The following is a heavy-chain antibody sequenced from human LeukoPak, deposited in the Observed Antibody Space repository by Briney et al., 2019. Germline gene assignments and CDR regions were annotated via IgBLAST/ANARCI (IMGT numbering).Heavy chain of an antibody. V-gene: IGHV3-74*01. Sequence: GGSLRLSCAASGFTFSSYSMNWVCQAPGKGLVWVSRINSDGSSTSYADSVKGRFTISRDNAKNTLYLQMNSLRAEDTAVYYCAKGPSSGARPGWFDPWGQGTLVTVSS. J-gene: IGHJ5*02. CDR1: GFTFSSYS. CDR3: AKGPSSGARPGWFDP. D-gene: IGHD6-6*01. CDR2: INSDGSST.